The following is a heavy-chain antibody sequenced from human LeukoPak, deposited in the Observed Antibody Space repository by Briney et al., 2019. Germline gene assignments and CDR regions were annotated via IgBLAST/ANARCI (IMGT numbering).Heavy chain of an antibody. CDR2: ISAYNGNT. V-gene: IGHV1-18*01. D-gene: IGHD3-9*01. J-gene: IGHJ3*02. CDR1: GGTFSSYA. Sequence: ASVKVSCKASGGTFSSYAISWVRQAPGQGLEWMGWISAYNGNTNYAQKLQGRVTVTTDTSTNTAYMELRSLRSDDTAVYYCARERKSSYDTLTGYYKSDAIDIWGQGTMVTVSS. CDR3: ARERKSSYDTLTGYYKSDAIDI.